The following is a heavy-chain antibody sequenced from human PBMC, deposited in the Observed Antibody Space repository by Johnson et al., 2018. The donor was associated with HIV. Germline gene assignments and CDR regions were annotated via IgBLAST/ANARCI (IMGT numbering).Heavy chain of an antibody. V-gene: IGHV3-7*05. J-gene: IGHJ3*02. CDR1: RFTFRNHW. CDR3: ARDTLAWGLLPPIGAFDI. CDR2: INQDGSAK. Sequence: VQLVESGGGLVQPGGSLRLSCAASRFTFRNHWMSWVRQAPGKGLEWVANINQDGSAKYYVGSLEGRLTISRDNAKTSLYLQMNSLRAEDTAVYYCARDTLAWGLLPPIGAFDIWGQGTMVTVSS. D-gene: IGHD1-26*01.